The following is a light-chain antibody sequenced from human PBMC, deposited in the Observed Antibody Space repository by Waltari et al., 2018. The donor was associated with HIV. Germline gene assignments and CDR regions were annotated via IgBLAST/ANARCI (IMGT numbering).Light chain of an antibody. CDR3: SSYISNTTI. CDR1: SSDIGHYKY. J-gene: IGLJ1*01. Sequence: QSAPTQPASVSGSPGQSITISCTGTSSDIGHYKYVSWYQQSPGKDPKLMIYEVSNRPSGVFNRFSGTKYGNTASLTISGLQAEDEADYYCSSYISNTTIFGTGTKVTVL. CDR2: EVS. V-gene: IGLV2-14*01.